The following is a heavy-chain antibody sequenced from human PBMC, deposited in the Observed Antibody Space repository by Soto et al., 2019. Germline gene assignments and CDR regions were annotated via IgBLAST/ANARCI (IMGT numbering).Heavy chain of an antibody. D-gene: IGHD2-15*01. Sequence: SETLSLTCAVYGGSFSGYYWSWIRQPPGKGLEWIGEINHSGSTNYNPSLKSRVTISVDTSKNQFSLKLSSVTAADTAVYYCARDSGYCSGGSCFRTNWFDPWGQGTLVTVSS. CDR3: ARDSGYCSGGSCFRTNWFDP. V-gene: IGHV4-34*01. CDR2: INHSGST. CDR1: GGSFSGYY. J-gene: IGHJ5*02.